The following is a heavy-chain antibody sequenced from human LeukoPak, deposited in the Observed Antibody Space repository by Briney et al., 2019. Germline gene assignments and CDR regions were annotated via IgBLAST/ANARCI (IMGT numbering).Heavy chain of an antibody. CDR1: GFTFSSYA. Sequence: GRSLRLSCAASGFTFSSYAMHWVRQAPGKGLEWVAVISYDGSNKYYADSVKGRFTISRDNSKNTLYPQMNSLRAEDTAVYYCATLIVATTGRDYWGQGTLVTVSS. V-gene: IGHV3-30-3*01. CDR3: ATLIVATTGRDY. J-gene: IGHJ4*02. CDR2: ISYDGSNK. D-gene: IGHD5-12*01.